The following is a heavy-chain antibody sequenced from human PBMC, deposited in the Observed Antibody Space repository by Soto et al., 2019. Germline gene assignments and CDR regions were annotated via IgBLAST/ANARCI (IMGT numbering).Heavy chain of an antibody. CDR3: ARDLTYCLCDY. J-gene: IGHJ4*02. Sequence: EVQLVESGGGLVQPGGSLRLSCAASGFTFSSYSMNWVRQAPGKGLEWVSYISSSSSTIYYADSVKGRFTISRDNAKNSLYLQMNSLRAEDTAVYYCARDLTYCLCDYWGQGTLVTVSP. CDR1: GFTFSSYS. CDR2: ISSSSSTI. V-gene: IGHV3-48*01. D-gene: IGHD1-26*01.